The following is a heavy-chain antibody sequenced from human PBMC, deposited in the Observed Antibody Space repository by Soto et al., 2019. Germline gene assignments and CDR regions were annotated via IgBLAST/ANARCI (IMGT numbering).Heavy chain of an antibody. Sequence: RWGSLKISSAASGVTFSSYAMHWVRQDPGKGLEWVAVISYDGSNKYYADSVKGRFTISRDNSKNTLYLQMNSLRAEDTAVYYCAREGMTTVVRGAFDIWGQGTMVTVSS. CDR3: AREGMTTVVRGAFDI. J-gene: IGHJ3*02. D-gene: IGHD4-17*01. V-gene: IGHV3-30-3*01. CDR2: ISYDGSNK. CDR1: GVTFSSYA.